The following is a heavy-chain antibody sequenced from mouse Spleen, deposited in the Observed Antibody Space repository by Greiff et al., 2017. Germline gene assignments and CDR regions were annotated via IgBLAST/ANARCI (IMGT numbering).Heavy chain of an antibody. V-gene: IGHV5-6*01. D-gene: IGHD2-4*01. CDR3: ARQVITWFAY. CDR2: ISSGGSYT. CDR1: GFTFSSYG. J-gene: IGHJ3*01. Sequence: EVQLVESGGDLVKPGGSLKLSCAASGFTFSSYGMSWVRQTPDKRLEWVATISSGGSYTYYPDSVKGRFTISRDNAKNTLYLQMSSLKSEDTAMYYCARQVITWFAYWGQGTLVAVSA.